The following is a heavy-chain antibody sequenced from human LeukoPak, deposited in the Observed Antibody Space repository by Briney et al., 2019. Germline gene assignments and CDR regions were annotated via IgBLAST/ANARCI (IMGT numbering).Heavy chain of an antibody. V-gene: IGHV3-9*01. CDR2: ISWNSGSI. CDR1: GFTFDDYA. CDR3: AKTLKEYYYDSSGPGEGFDY. D-gene: IGHD3-22*01. Sequence: GRSLRLSCAASGFTFDDYAMHWVRQAPGKGLEWVSGISWNSGSIGYADSVKGRFTISRDNAKNSLYLQMNSLRAEDTALYYCAKTLKEYYYDSSGPGEGFDYWGQETLVTVSS. J-gene: IGHJ4*02.